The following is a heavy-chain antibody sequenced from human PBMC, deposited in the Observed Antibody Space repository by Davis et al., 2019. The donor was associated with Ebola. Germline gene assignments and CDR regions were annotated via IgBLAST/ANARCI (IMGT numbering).Heavy chain of an antibody. CDR2: ISGSGGDT. D-gene: IGHD6-25*01. J-gene: IGHJ4*02. CDR1: GFTFSSYA. V-gene: IGHV3-23*01. CDR3: AKHPGTYGSVGPFDY. Sequence: GESLKISCVGSGFTFSSYAMSWVRQAPGKGLEWVSGISGSGGDTYYADSVKGRFSISRDNSKNTLYLQMNSLRAEDTAVYYCAKHPGTYGSVGPFDYWGQGTLVTVSS.